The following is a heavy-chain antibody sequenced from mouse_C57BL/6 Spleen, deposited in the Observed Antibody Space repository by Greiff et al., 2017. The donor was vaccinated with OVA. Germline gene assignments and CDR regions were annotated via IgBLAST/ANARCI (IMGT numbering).Heavy chain of an antibody. CDR3: ARRGYYGSSLDY. J-gene: IGHJ2*01. CDR1: GYAFTNYL. Sequence: VQLQQSGAELVRPGTSVKVSCKASGYAFTNYLIEWVKQRPGQGLEWIGVINPGSGGTNYNEKFKGKATLTADKSSSTAYMQLSSLTSEDSAVYFCARRGYYGSSLDYWGQGTTLTVSS. V-gene: IGHV1-54*01. CDR2: INPGSGGT. D-gene: IGHD1-1*01.